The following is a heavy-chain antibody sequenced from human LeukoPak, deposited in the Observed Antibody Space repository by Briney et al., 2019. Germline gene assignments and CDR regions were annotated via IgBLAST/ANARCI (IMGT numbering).Heavy chain of an antibody. Sequence: SVKVSCKASGGTFSSYAISWVRQAPGQGLEWMGRIIPILGIANYAQKFQGRVTITADKSTSTAYMELSSLRSEDTAVYYCARDQAAAPRSGDYWGQGTLVTVSS. V-gene: IGHV1-69*04. CDR2: IIPILGIA. D-gene: IGHD6-13*01. J-gene: IGHJ4*02. CDR1: GGTFSSYA. CDR3: ARDQAAAPRSGDY.